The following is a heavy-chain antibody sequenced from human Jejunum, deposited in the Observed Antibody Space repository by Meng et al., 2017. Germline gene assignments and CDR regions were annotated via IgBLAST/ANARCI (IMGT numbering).Heavy chain of an antibody. CDR3: ARGRGYDILTGPFYGMDV. J-gene: IGHJ6*02. CDR1: GFTFNTYA. V-gene: IGHV3-64*01. Sequence: GESLKISCAASGFTFNTYAMHWVRQAPGKGLEYVSGISGNGRSTYYANSVKGRFSISRDNFKNTLYVQMGSLRAEDMAVYFCARGRGYDILTGPFYGMDVWGQGTTVTSP. CDR2: ISGNGRST. D-gene: IGHD3-9*01.